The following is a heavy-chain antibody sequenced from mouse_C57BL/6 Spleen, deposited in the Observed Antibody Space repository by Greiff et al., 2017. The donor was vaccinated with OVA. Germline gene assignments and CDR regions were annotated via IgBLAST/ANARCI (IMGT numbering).Heavy chain of an antibody. Sequence: ESGPGLVKPSQSLSLTCSVTGYSITSGYYWNWIRQFPGNKLEWMGYISYDGSNNYNPSLKNRISITRDTSKNQFFLKLNSVTTEDTATYYCAREDDDYFDYWGQGTTLTVSS. D-gene: IGHD2-3*01. J-gene: IGHJ2*01. CDR1: GYSITSGYY. V-gene: IGHV3-6*01. CDR2: ISYDGSN. CDR3: AREDDDYFDY.